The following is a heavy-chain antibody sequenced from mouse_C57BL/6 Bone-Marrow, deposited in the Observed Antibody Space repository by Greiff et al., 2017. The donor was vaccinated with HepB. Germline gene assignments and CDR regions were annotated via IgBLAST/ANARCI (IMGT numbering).Heavy chain of an antibody. CDR2: IDPENGDT. J-gene: IGHJ3*01. V-gene: IGHV14-4*01. Sequence: EVKLVESGAELVRPGASVKLSCTASGFNIKDDYMHWVKQRPEQGLEWIGWIDPENGDTEYASKFQGKATITADTSSNTAYLQLSSLTSEDTAVYYCTPHLAWFAYWGQGTLVTVSA. CDR1: GFNIKDDY. CDR3: TPHLAWFAY.